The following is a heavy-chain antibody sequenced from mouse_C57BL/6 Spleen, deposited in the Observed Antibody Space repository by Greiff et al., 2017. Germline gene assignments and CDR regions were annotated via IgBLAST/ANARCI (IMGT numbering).Heavy chain of an antibody. CDR2: IDPSDSYT. D-gene: IGHD1-1*01. V-gene: IGHV1-69*01. J-gene: IGHJ2*01. CDR1: GYTFTSYW. CDR3: ARFTTEDFDC. Sequence: QVQLQQPGAELVMPGASVKLSCKASGYTFTSYWMHWVKQRPGQGLEWIGEIDPSDSYTNYNQKFKGKSTLTVDKSSSTAYMQLSSLTSEDSAVYYCARFTTEDFDCWGQGTTLTVSS.